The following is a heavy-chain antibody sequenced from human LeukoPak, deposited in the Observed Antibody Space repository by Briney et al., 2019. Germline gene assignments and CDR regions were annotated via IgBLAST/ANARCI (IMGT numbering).Heavy chain of an antibody. J-gene: IGHJ4*02. D-gene: IGHD1-14*01. CDR2: IYYSGST. Sequence: PSQTLSLTCTVSGGSISSGDYYWSWIRQPSGKGLEWIGYIYYSGSTYYNPSLKSRVTISVDTSKNQFSLKLSSVTAADTAVYYCARGQTTPLYSLDYWGQGTLVTVSS. CDR3: ARGQTTPLYSLDY. V-gene: IGHV4-30-4*01. CDR1: GGSISSGDYY.